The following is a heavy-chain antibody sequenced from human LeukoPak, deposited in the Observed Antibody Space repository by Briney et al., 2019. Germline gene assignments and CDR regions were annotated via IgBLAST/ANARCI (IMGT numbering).Heavy chain of an antibody. J-gene: IGHJ3*02. CDR3: ATPYYYDNSGYQFCDI. V-gene: IGHV1-2*02. CDR1: GYTFTAYY. CDR2: INPNNGDT. Sequence: ASVKVSCKASGYTFTAYYMHWVRQAPGQGLEWMGWINPNNGDTNYPQKFQGRVTMTRDTSISTAHMELTSLRSDDTAVYYCATPYYYDNSGYQFCDIWGQGTMVTVSS. D-gene: IGHD3-22*01.